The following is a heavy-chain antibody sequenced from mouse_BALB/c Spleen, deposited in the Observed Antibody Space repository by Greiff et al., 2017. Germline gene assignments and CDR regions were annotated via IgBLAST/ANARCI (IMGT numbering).Heavy chain of an antibody. D-gene: IGHD2-3*01. CDR2: ISSGGGST. J-gene: IGHJ4*01. CDR3: ARHPFYDGYYVVAMDY. Sequence: EVHLVESGGGLVKPGGSLKLSCAASGFAFSSYDMSWVRQTPEKRLEWVAYISSGGGSTYYPDTVKGRFTISRDNAKNTLYLQMSSLKSEDTAMYYCARHPFYDGYYVVAMDYWGQGTSVTVSS. V-gene: IGHV5-12-1*01. CDR1: GFAFSSYD.